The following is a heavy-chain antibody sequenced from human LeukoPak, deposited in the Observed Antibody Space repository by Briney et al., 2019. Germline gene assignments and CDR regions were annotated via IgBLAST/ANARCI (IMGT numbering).Heavy chain of an antibody. CDR1: GFTFSSYA. Sequence: AGGSLRLSCAASGFTFSSYAMSGVRQGPGKGLDWVSAISGSGDGTYYADSVRGRFTISRDNSKNTLYLQMPTLRAEDTAVYYCAKDRDYYAVDYWGAGTLVTVSP. V-gene: IGHV3-23*01. J-gene: IGHJ4*02. CDR3: AKDRDYYAVDY. CDR2: ISGSGDGT. D-gene: IGHD3-22*01.